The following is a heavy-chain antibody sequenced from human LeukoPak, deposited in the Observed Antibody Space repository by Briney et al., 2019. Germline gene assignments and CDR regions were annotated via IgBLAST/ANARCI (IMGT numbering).Heavy chain of an antibody. Sequence: SETLSLTCAVYGVSFSGYYWSWIRQPPGKGLEWIGEINHSGSTNYNPSLKSRVTISVDTSKNQFSLKLSSVTAADTAVYYCARGLYSSSWGPFDRIYNWFDPWGQGTLVTVSS. CDR3: ARGLYSSSWGPFDRIYNWFDP. V-gene: IGHV4-34*01. D-gene: IGHD6-13*01. CDR1: GVSFSGYY. J-gene: IGHJ5*02. CDR2: INHSGST.